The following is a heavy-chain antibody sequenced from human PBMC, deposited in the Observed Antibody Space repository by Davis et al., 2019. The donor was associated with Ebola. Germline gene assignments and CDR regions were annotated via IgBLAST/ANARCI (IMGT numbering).Heavy chain of an antibody. CDR1: GDSISNYY. CDR3: AREGGLGYYDKKAWFDP. Sequence: PSETLSLTCTVSGDSISNYYWSWIRQLAGKGLEWIGRIYSSGSTHYSPSLRSRVTMSVATSKNQFSLKLSSVTAADTPVYYCAREGGLGYYDKKAWFDPWGQGTLVTVSS. J-gene: IGHJ5*02. V-gene: IGHV4-4*07. D-gene: IGHD3-22*01. CDR2: IYSSGST.